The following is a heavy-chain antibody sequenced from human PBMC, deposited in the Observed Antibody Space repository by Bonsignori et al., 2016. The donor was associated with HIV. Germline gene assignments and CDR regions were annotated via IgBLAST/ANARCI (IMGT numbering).Heavy chain of an antibody. CDR3: ARDVGNEREPNRSFNY. Sequence: ASVKVSCKASGYTFTNYGISWVRQAPGQGLEWMGWISASNGYINHAQEFQGRVIMTTDASTSTAFMEMRSLTSDDTAVYYCARDVGNEREPNRSFNYWGQGTLVTVSS. CDR2: ISASNGYI. J-gene: IGHJ4*02. CDR1: GYTFTNYG. D-gene: IGHD1-1*01. V-gene: IGHV1-18*01.